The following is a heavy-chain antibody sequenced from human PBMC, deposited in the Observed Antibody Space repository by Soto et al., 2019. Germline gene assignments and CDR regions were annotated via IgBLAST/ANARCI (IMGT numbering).Heavy chain of an antibody. Sequence: VASVKVSCKASEGTFSSYAISWVRQAPGQGLEWMGGIIPIFGTANYAQKFQGRVTITADESTSTAYMELSSLRSEDTAVYYCARSVSFRYQLLKRGMDVWGQGTTVTVSS. CDR2: IIPIFGTA. CDR3: ARSVSFRYQLLKRGMDV. CDR1: EGTFSSYA. J-gene: IGHJ6*02. V-gene: IGHV1-69*13. D-gene: IGHD2-2*01.